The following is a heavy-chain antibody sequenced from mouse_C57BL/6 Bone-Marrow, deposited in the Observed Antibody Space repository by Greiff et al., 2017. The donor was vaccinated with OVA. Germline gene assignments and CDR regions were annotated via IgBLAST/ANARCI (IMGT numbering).Heavy chain of an antibody. CDR3: AGLSNYRFAY. D-gene: IGHD2-5*01. CDR1: GYTLTDYY. J-gene: IGHJ3*01. CDR2: INPNNGGT. V-gene: IGHV1-26*01. Sequence: EVQLQQSGPELVKPGASVKISCKASGYTLTDYYMNWVKQSHGKSLEWIGDINPNNGGTSYNQKFKGKATLTVDKSSSTAYMELRSLTSEDSAVYYCAGLSNYRFAYWGQGTLVTVSA.